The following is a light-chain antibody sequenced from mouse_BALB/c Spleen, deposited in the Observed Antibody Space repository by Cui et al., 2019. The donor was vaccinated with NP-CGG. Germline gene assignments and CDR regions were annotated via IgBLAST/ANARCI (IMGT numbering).Light chain of an antibody. V-gene: IGLV1*01. CDR3: ALWYSNHWV. Sequence: AVLALDSALTTSPGETVTLTCRSSTGAVTTSNYANWVQEKPDHLFTGLIGGTNNRPPGVPARFSGSLIGDKAALTITGAQTEDEAIYFCALWYSNHWVFGGGTKLTVL. J-gene: IGLJ1*01. CDR2: GTN. CDR1: TGAVTTSNY.